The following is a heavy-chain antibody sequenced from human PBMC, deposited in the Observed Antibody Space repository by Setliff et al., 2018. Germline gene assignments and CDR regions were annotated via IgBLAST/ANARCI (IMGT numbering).Heavy chain of an antibody. J-gene: IGHJ6*03. D-gene: IGHD6-19*01. CDR3: ARGETSSGWYIYYYYYMDV. CDR2: IYYSGST. CDR1: GGSVSSGSYY. V-gene: IGHV4-61*01. Sequence: PSETLSFTCTVSGGSVSSGSYYWSWIRQPPGKGLEWIGYIYYSGSTNYNPSLKSRVTISVDTSKNQFSLKLSSVTAADTAVYYCARGETSSGWYIYYYYYMDVWGKGTTVTVSS.